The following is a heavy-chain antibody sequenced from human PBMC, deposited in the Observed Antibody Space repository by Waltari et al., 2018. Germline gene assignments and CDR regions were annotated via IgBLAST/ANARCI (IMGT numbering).Heavy chain of an antibody. Sequence: VQLQESGPGLVKPSGTLSLICSVSGGSINSSEWWTWLRQAAGEGLELVSLIYSGGTTYYADSVGGRFTISRDGSKNTVYLQMNSLRAEDTAVYFCARNQVETALGYWGQGTLVTVSS. J-gene: IGHJ4*02. CDR2: IYSGGTT. CDR3: ARNQVETALGY. V-gene: IGHV3-53*01. D-gene: IGHD2-21*02. CDR1: GGSINSSEW.